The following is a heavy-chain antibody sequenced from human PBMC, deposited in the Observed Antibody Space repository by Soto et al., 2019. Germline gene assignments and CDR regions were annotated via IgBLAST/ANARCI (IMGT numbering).Heavy chain of an antibody. D-gene: IGHD2-15*01. J-gene: IGHJ4*02. CDR2: ISSSSGYI. CDR3: ARDRSAATHFDC. CDR1: GFTFNSYS. V-gene: IGHV3-21*01. Sequence: GGSLRLSCAASGFTFNSYSMNWVRQAPGKGLEWVSSISSSSGYIYYADSVKGRFTIPRDSAKNSLYLQMNSLRAEDTAVYYCARDRSAATHFDCWGQGTLVTVSS.